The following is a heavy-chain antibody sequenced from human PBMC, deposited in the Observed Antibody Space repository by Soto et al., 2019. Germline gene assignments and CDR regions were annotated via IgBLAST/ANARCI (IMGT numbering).Heavy chain of an antibody. CDR1: GFTFSSYT. D-gene: IGHD6-13*01. V-gene: IGHV3-21*01. J-gene: IGHJ3*01. CDR3: ARKRDSSSDDAFDF. CDR2: ISSGSNYI. Sequence: EVQLVESGGGLVKPGGSLRLSCAASGFTFSSYTMHWVRQAPGKGLEWVSSISSGSNYIYYADSLKGRFTISRDNAKHSLYLQMSSLRAEDTAVYYCARKRDSSSDDAFDFWGQGTLVTVSS.